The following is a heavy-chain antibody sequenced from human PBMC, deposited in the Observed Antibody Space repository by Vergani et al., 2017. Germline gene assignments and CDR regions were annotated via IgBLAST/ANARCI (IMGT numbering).Heavy chain of an antibody. CDR2: IHTSGST. V-gene: IGHV4-61*02. Sequence: QVQLQESGPGLVKPSQTLSLTCTVSGGSINSHNYYWSWIRQPAGKGLEWIGRIHTSGSTNYNPSLKSRVTMSEDTSKNQFSLNLNAVTAADTAVYFCARGSCLGGSCYKPLFGYWGQGILVTVSS. J-gene: IGHJ4*02. CDR3: ARGSCLGGSCYKPLFGY. D-gene: IGHD2-15*01. CDR1: GGSINSHNYY.